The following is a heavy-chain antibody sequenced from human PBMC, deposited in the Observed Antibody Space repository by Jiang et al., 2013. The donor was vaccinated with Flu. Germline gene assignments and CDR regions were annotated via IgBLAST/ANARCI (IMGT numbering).Heavy chain of an antibody. CDR1: S. D-gene: IGHD1-26*01. J-gene: IGHJ5*02. CDR2: FDPEDGET. V-gene: IGHV1-24*01. Sequence: SMHWVRQAPGKGLEWMGGFDPEDGETIYAQKFQGRVTMTEDTSTDTAYMELSSLRSEDTAVYYCASQGGYSGSYHWGQGTLVTVSS. CDR3: ASQGGYSGSYH.